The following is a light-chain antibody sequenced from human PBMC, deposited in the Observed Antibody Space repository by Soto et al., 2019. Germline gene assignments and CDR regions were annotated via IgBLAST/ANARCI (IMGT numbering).Light chain of an antibody. J-gene: IGKJ4*01. V-gene: IGKV1-5*03. CDR3: QQYDSYPFT. CDR2: KAS. Sequence: DIQMTQSPSTLSASEGDRVTITCRASQSINNWLACYQQKPGKAPKLLISKASNLKSGVPSRFSGTGSGTEFTLTISSLQPDDFASYYCQQYDSYPFTFGGGTTVEI. CDR1: QSINNW.